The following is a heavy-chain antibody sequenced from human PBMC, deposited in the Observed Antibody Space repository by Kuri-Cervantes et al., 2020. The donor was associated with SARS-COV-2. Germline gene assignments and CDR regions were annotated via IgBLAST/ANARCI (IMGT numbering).Heavy chain of an antibody. J-gene: IGHJ3*02. Sequence: ASVKVSXKASGYXXXGYYMXWVRQAPGQGLEWMGWINPNSGGTNYAQKFQGWVXMTRDTSISTVYKELSRLRSDDTAVYYCARSXPFRRLVVXXQGGAFDIWGQGTMVTVSS. CDR1: GYXXXGYY. D-gene: IGHD3-22*01. CDR2: INPNSGGT. V-gene: IGHV1-2*04. CDR3: ARSXPFRRLVVXXQGGAFDI.